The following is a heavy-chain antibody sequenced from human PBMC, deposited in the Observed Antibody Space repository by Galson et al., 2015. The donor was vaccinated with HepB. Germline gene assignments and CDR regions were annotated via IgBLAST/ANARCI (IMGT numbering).Heavy chain of an antibody. J-gene: IGHJ6*03. CDR1: GGSLRDSF. CDR3: ARCRRIVPTTSRGSYYYYMDV. D-gene: IGHD4/OR15-4a*01. Sequence: SLTCAVSGGSLRDSFWSWIRQSPGKGLEWIGEINHTGSTNYNPSLKSRFTMSVDTSKSQFSLTVTSATAADTAVYYCARCRRIVPTTSRGSYYYYMDVWGKGTTVTVSS. CDR2: INHTGST. V-gene: IGHV4-34*01.